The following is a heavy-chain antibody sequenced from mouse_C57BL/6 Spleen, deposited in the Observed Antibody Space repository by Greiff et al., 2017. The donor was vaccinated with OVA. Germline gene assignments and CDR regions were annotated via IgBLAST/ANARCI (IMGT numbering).Heavy chain of an antibody. D-gene: IGHD2-5*01. Sequence: EVMLVESGGGLVQPKGSLKLSCAASGFSFNTYAMNRVRQAPGKGVEWVARIRSKSNNYATYYADSVKDRFTISRDDAESMLYLQMNNLKTEDTAMYYCVRSNPFAYWGQGTLVTVSA. CDR3: VRSNPFAY. CDR2: IRSKSNNYAT. V-gene: IGHV10-1*01. CDR1: GFSFNTYA. J-gene: IGHJ3*01.